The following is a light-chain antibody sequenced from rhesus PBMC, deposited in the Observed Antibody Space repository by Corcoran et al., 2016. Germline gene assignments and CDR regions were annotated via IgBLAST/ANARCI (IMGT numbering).Light chain of an antibody. CDR1: QSISNW. CDR2: KAS. Sequence: DIQMTQSPSSLSASVGDTVTITCRASQSISNWVAWYQQKPGTAPKLLSNKASTMQGGVPSRFSGSGSGTDFTFPISGLQSEDFATYYCQQSSSSPWTFGLGTKVEIK. J-gene: IGKJ1*01. CDR3: QQSSSSPWT. V-gene: IGKV1-22*01.